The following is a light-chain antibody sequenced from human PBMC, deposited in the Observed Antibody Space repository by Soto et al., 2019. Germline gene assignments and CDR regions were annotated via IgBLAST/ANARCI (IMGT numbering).Light chain of an antibody. CDR1: SSDVDNYDY. J-gene: IGLJ3*02. V-gene: IGLV2-14*01. CDR2: DVT. Sequence: QSALTQPASISGSPGQSITISCTGISSDVDNYDYVSWYQHHPGKAPKLMIYDVTHRPSGVSNRFSGSMSGNTASLTISGLQAEDEADYYCSSYKSSHTLWVFGGGTKVTVL. CDR3: SSYKSSHTLWV.